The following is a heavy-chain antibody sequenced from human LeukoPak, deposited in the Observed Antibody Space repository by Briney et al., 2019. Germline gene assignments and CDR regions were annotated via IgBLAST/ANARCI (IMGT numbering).Heavy chain of an antibody. J-gene: IGHJ2*01. V-gene: IGHV3-20*04. D-gene: IGHD4-17*01. CDR2: INWYGDST. Sequence: GGSLRLSCAVSGYTFGVYGMSWVRQAPGKGPEWVSSINWYGDSTVYADSVKGRFTISRDNAKNSLHLQMNSRGVEDTAFYYWARNLSYGDYERYFDVWGRGTLITVSS. CDR3: ARNLSYGDYERYFDV. CDR1: GYTFGVYG.